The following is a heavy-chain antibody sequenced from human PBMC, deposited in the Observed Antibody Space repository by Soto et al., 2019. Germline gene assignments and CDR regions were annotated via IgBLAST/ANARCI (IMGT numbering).Heavy chain of an antibody. V-gene: IGHV1-24*01. Sequence: ASVKVSCKVSGYTLTELSMHWVRQAPGKGLEWMGGFDPEDGETIYAQKFQGRVTMTEDTSTDTAYMELSSLRSEDTAVYYCATDITMVRGVGPTLDYYYYGMDVWGQGTTVTVSS. D-gene: IGHD3-10*01. CDR3: ATDITMVRGVGPTLDYYYYGMDV. CDR1: GYTLTELS. J-gene: IGHJ6*02. CDR2: FDPEDGET.